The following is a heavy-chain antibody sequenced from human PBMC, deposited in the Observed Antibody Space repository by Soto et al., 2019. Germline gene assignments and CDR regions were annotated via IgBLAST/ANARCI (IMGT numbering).Heavy chain of an antibody. CDR2: INPSGGST. D-gene: IGHD5-18*01. CDR3: ATLGDYGYDWFDP. Sequence: ASGKVSCKASGYTFTSYYMHWVRQAPGQGLEWMGIINPSGGSTSHAQKFQGRVTMTRDTSTSTVYMELSSLRSEDTAVYYCATLGDYGYDWFDPWGQGTLVTVS. CDR1: GYTFTSYY. V-gene: IGHV1-46*01. J-gene: IGHJ5*02.